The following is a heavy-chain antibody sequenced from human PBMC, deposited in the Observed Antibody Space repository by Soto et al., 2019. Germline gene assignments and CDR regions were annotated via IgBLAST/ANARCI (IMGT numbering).Heavy chain of an antibody. CDR2: IKQDGSEK. Sequence: GESLKISCAASGFTFSSYWMSWVRQAPGKGLEWVANIKQDGSEKYYVDSVKGRFTISRDNAKNSLYLQMNSLRAEDTAVYYCARVTWGGNMYYFDYWGQGTLVTVSS. J-gene: IGHJ4*02. D-gene: IGHD7-27*01. V-gene: IGHV3-7*01. CDR1: GFTFSSYW. CDR3: ARVTWGGNMYYFDY.